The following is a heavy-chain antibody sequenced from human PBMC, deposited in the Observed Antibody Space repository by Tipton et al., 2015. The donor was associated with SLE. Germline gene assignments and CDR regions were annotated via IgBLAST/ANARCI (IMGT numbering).Heavy chain of an antibody. CDR1: GGSFSGYY. V-gene: IGHV4-34*01. CDR2: INHSGST. J-gene: IGHJ2*01. Sequence: TLSLTCAVYGGSFSGYYWSWIRQPPGKGLEWIGEINHSGSTYYNPSLKGRVTISVDTSKNQFSLKLSSVTAADTAVYYCARDGAYGSGSYYNEDWYFDLWGRGTLVTVSS. D-gene: IGHD3-10*01. CDR3: ARDGAYGSGSYYNEDWYFDL.